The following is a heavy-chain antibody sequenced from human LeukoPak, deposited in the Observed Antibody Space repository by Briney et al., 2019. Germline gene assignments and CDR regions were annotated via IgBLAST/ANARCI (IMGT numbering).Heavy chain of an antibody. V-gene: IGHV3-21*01. CDR3: ARDVSVEWELLGWFDP. CDR1: GFTFSSYS. J-gene: IGHJ5*02. Sequence: GGSLRLSCAASGFTFSSYSMNWVRQAPGKGLEWVSSISSSSSYIYYADSVKGRFTISRDNAKNSLYLQMNSLRAEDTAVYYCARDVSVEWELLGWFDPWGQGTLVTVSS. CDR2: ISSSSSYI. D-gene: IGHD1-26*01.